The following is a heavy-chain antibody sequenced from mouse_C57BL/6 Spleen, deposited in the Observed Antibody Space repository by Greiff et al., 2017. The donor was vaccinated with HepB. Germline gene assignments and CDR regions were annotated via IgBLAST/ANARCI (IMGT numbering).Heavy chain of an antibody. D-gene: IGHD3-3*01. CDR1: GYTFTDYY. Sequence: EVQLQQSGPELVKPGASVKISCKASGYTFTDYYMNWVKQSHGKSLEWIGDINPNNGGTSYNQKFKGKATLPVDKSSSTAYMELRSLTAEDSAVYYCARRDWSYAMDYWGQGTSVTVSS. J-gene: IGHJ4*01. CDR2: INPNNGGT. CDR3: ARRDWSYAMDY. V-gene: IGHV1-26*01.